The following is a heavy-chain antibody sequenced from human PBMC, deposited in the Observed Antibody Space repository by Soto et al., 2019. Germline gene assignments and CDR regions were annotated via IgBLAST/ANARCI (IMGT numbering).Heavy chain of an antibody. CDR1: GGSIISSTHY. J-gene: IGHJ6*02. CDR3: ARQDTAMVRWDYYYGMDV. Sequence: SETLSLTCSVSGGSIISSTHYWGWIRQPPGKGLEWIGSIYYSGSTYYNPSLKSRVTISIDTSKNQFSLRLSSVTAADTAVYYCARQDTAMVRWDYYYGMDVWGQGSTVTVPS. V-gene: IGHV4-39*01. D-gene: IGHD5-18*01. CDR2: IYYSGST.